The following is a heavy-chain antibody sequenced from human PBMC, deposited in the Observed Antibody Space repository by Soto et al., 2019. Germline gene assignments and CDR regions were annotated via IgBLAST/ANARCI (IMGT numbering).Heavy chain of an antibody. CDR3: ATTTVVTPARS. Sequence: ASETLSLTCPVSGCSLSSSSYYWGWIRQPPGKGLEWIGSIFYSGSTYYNPSLKSRVTISVDTSKNQFSLKLSSVTAADTAVYYCATTTVVTPARSWGQGTLVTVSS. CDR1: GCSLSSSSYY. CDR2: IFYSGST. J-gene: IGHJ5*02. V-gene: IGHV4-39*01. D-gene: IGHD4-17*01.